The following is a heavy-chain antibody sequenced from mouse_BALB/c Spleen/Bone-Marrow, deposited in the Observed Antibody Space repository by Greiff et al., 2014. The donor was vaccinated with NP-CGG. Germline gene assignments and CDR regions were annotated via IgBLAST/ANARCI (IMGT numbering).Heavy chain of an antibody. CDR3: ARGRDWFDY. CDR1: GFTFSGYG. D-gene: IGHD3-3*01. V-gene: IGHV5-6-3*01. CDR2: ISGSGSST. Sequence: EVKVEESGGGLVQPGGSLKLSCAASGFTFSGYGMSWVRQTPDKGLELVATISGSGSSTYYPDSVKGRFTISRDNARNTLYLQMSSLKSEDTAMYYCARGRDWFDYWGQGTTLTVSP. J-gene: IGHJ2*01.